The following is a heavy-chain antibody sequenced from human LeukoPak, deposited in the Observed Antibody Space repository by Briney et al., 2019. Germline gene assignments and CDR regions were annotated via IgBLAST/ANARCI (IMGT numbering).Heavy chain of an antibody. J-gene: IGHJ3*02. D-gene: IGHD3-22*01. CDR3: ARGYYDSTGGAFDI. CDR1: GGSISSSSYY. Sequence: SETLSLTCTVSGGSISSSSYYWGWIRQPPGKGLEWIGSIYYSGSTYYNPSLKSRVTISVDTSKNQFSLKLSSVTAADTAVYYCARGYYDSTGGAFDIWGQGTMVTVSS. CDR2: IYYSGST. V-gene: IGHV4-39*07.